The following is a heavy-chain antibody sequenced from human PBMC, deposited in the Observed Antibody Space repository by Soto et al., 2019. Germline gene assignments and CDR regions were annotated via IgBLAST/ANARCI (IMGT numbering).Heavy chain of an antibody. CDR3: AREDTAMGYYYYYGMDF. Sequence: QVQLVQSGAEVKKPGASVKVSCKASGYTFTSYAMHWVRQAPGQRLEWMGWINAGNGNTKYSQKFQGRVTITRDTSASTAYMELSSLRSEDTAVYYCAREDTAMGYYYYYGMDFWGQGTTVTVSS. V-gene: IGHV1-3*01. CDR2: INAGNGNT. D-gene: IGHD5-18*01. CDR1: GYTFTSYA. J-gene: IGHJ6*02.